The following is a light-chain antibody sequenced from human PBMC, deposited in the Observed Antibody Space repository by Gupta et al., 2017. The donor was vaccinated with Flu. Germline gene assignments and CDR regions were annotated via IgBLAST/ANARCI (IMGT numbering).Light chain of an antibody. V-gene: IGLV3-21*02. Sequence: SSVLTQPPSVSVAPGQTARITCGGNNIGSKSVHWYQQKPGQAPGLVVYDDSDRPEGIPERFSGSNSGNTATLTISRVEAGEEADYYCQVWDSSSDHLYVFGTGTKVTVL. CDR3: QVWDSSSDHLYV. J-gene: IGLJ1*01. CDR2: DDS. CDR1: NIGSKS.